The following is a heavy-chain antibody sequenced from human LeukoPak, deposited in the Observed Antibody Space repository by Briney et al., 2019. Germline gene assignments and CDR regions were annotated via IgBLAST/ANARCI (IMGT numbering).Heavy chain of an antibody. CDR2: ISGSGGST. D-gene: IGHD2-8*01. CDR3: ARPKMVYAQYYFDY. V-gene: IGHV3-23*01. Sequence: GGSLRLSCAASGFTFSSYAMSWVRQAPGKGLEWGSAISGSGGSTYYADSVKGRFTISRDNSKNTLYLQMNSLRAEDTAVYYCARPKMVYAQYYFDYWGQGTLVTVSS. CDR1: GFTFSSYA. J-gene: IGHJ4*02.